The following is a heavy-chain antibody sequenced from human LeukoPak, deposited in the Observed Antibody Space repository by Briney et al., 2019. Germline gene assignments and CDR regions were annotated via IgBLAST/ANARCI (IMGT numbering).Heavy chain of an antibody. CDR2: INHSGST. J-gene: IGHJ4*02. CDR1: GGSFSGYY. D-gene: IGHD1-26*01. CDR3: ARSQEVGATFNDY. Sequence: PSETLSLTCAVYGGSFSGYYWSWIRQPPGKGLEWIGEINHSGSTNYNPSLKSRVTISVDTSKNQFSLELSSVTAADTAVYYCARSQEVGATFNDYWGQGTLVTVSS. V-gene: IGHV4-34*01.